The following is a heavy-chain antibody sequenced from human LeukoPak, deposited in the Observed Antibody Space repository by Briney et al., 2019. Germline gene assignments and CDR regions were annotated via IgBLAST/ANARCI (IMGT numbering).Heavy chain of an antibody. CDR3: ARDLRYCSSTSCPY. Sequence: GGSLRLSCAASGFTVSSNYMSWVRQAPGKGLEWVSVIYSGGSTYYADSVKGRFTISRDNSKNTLYLQMNSLRAEDTAVYYCARDLRYCSSTSCPYWGQGTLVTVSS. J-gene: IGHJ4*02. CDR2: IYSGGST. V-gene: IGHV3-66*01. D-gene: IGHD2-2*01. CDR1: GFTVSSNY.